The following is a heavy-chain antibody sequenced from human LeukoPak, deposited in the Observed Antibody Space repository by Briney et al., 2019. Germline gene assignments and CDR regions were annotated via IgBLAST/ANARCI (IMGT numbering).Heavy chain of an antibody. CDR3: AREDTRDAFDI. V-gene: IGHV3-74*01. D-gene: IGHD2-2*01. CDR2: INSDRSST. CDR1: GFTFSSYS. Sequence: GGSLRLTCAASGFTFSSYSMNWVRQAPGKGLVWVSRINSDRSSTSYADSVRGRFTISRDNAKNTLYLQMNSLRAEDTAVYYCAREDTRDAFDIWGQGTMVTVSS. J-gene: IGHJ3*02.